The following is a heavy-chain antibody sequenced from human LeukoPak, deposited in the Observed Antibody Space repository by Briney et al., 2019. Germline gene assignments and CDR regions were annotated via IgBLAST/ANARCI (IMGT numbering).Heavy chain of an antibody. D-gene: IGHD4-17*01. CDR2: ISSSSSYI. V-gene: IGHV3-21*01. CDR3: ARSGGSRGTVTPPGDF. CDR1: GFTFSSYS. Sequence: GGSLRLSCAASGFTFSSYSLTWVRQAPGKGLEWVSSISSSSSYIYYADSVRGRFTISRDNARNSLSLQMNSLRAEDTAVYYCARSGGSRGTVTPPGDFWGQGTLVTVSS. J-gene: IGHJ4*02.